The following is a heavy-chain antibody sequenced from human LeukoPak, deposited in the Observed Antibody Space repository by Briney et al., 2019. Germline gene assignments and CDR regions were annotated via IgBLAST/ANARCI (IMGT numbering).Heavy chain of an antibody. CDR2: MNPNSGNT. CDR1: GYTFTSYD. J-gene: IGHJ5*02. D-gene: IGHD2-2*01. CDR3: ARSNCSSTSCYDWFDP. V-gene: IGHV1-8*03. Sequence: GASVKVSCTASGYTFTSYDINWVRQATGQGLEWMGWMNPNSGNTGYAQKFQGRVTITRNTSISTAYMELSSLRSEDTAVYYCARSNCSSTSCYDWFDPGAREPWSPSPQ.